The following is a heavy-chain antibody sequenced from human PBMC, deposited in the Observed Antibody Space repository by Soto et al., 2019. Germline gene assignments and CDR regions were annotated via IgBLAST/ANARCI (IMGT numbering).Heavy chain of an antibody. D-gene: IGHD3-10*02. CDR3: ARHSAMFE. CDR2: GDSSGST. CDR1: GASISRTSHY. V-gene: IGHV4-39*01. Sequence: LSLTCTVSGASISRTSHYWGWVRQPPGGGLEWLGSGDSSGSTYYNPSVESRVTVAVDTSRNQFSLSLTSVTAADTALYYCARHSAMFEWGQGTTVTVSS. J-gene: IGHJ6*02.